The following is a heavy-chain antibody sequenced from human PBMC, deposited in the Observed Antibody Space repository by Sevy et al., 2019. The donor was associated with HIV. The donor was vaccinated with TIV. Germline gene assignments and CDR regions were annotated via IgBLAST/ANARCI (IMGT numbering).Heavy chain of an antibody. Sequence: ASVKVSCKASGYTFTSYYMHWVRQAPGQGLEWMGIINPSGGSTSCAQKFQGRVTMTRDTSTSTVYMELSSLRSEDTAVYYCSREGSYCGGDCLNFDYWGQGTLVTVSS. J-gene: IGHJ4*02. D-gene: IGHD2-21*02. CDR2: INPSGGST. V-gene: IGHV1-46*01. CDR1: GYTFTSYY. CDR3: SREGSYCGGDCLNFDY.